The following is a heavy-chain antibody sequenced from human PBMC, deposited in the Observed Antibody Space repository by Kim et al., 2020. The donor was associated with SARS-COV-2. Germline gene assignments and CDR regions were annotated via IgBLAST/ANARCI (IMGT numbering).Heavy chain of an antibody. CDR3: ARVRYSSSWYSYFDY. Sequence: RKFQGRVTITRDTSASTAYMELSSLRSEDTAVYYCARVRYSSSWYSYFDYWGQGTLVTVSS. J-gene: IGHJ4*02. V-gene: IGHV1-3*01. D-gene: IGHD6-13*01.